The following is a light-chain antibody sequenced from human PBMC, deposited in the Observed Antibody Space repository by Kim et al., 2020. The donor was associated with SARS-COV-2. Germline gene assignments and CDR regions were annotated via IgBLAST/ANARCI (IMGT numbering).Light chain of an antibody. CDR1: QSVFTS. CDR2: GAS. Sequence: EIVMTQSPATLSVSPGERATLSCRASQSVFTSLAWYQQRPGQAPRLLISGASTRAAGIPARFSGSGSGTDFTLTISSLQSEDSATYYCQKFDKWPPWTFLPGTKVDIK. CDR3: QKFDKWPPWT. V-gene: IGKV3-15*01. J-gene: IGKJ1*01.